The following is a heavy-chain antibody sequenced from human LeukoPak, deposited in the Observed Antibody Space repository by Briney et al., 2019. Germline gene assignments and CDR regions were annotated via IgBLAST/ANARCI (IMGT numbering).Heavy chain of an antibody. CDR2: IYYSGST. Sequence: SETLSLTCTVSGGSISSGDYYWSWIRQPPGKGLEWIGYIYYSGSTNYNPSLKSRVTISVDTSKNQFSLKLSSVTAADTAVYYCARAHYDILTGYPYYFDYWGQGTLVTVSS. V-gene: IGHV4-61*08. CDR1: GGSISSGDYY. D-gene: IGHD3-9*01. CDR3: ARAHYDILTGYPYYFDY. J-gene: IGHJ4*02.